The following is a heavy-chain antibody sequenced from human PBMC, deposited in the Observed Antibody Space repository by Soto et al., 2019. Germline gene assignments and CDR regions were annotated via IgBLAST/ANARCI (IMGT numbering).Heavy chain of an antibody. J-gene: IGHJ6*02. D-gene: IGHD6-13*01. Sequence: GGAQRPSSAAPGCTLRSNYMSWGRPAPGEGVGWVSVIYSGGSTYYADSVKGRFTISRDNSKNTLYLQMNSLRAEDTAVYYCARDAAPPRPEGIAAAPRGGMDVWGQGTTVTVSS. CDR2: IYSGGST. V-gene: IGHV3-53*01. CDR1: GCTLRSNY. CDR3: ARDAAPPRPEGIAAAPRGGMDV.